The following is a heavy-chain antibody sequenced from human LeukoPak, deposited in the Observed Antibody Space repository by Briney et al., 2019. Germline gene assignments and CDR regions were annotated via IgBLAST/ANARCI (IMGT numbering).Heavy chain of an antibody. CDR2: IYYSGST. Sequence: SETLSLTCTVSGGSISSSSYYWGWIRQPPGTGLEWIGSIYYSGSTYYNPSLKSRVTISVDTSKNQFSLKLSSVTAADTAVYYCARHQKAARGTLDYWGQGTLVTVSS. CDR3: ARHQKAARGTLDY. J-gene: IGHJ4*02. D-gene: IGHD1-1*01. V-gene: IGHV4-39*01. CDR1: GGSISSSSYY.